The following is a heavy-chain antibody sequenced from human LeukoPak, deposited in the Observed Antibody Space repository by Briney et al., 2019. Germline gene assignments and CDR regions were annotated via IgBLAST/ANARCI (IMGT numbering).Heavy chain of an antibody. D-gene: IGHD2-2*02. CDR3: ARTPCSSTSCHNFDY. J-gene: IGHJ4*02. CDR1: GGSISSSSYY. CDR2: IYYSGST. Sequence: EXXSLTCTVSGGSISSSSYYWGWIRQRPGKGLEWIGSIYYSGSTYYNPSLKSRVTISVDTSKNQFSLKLSSVTAADTAVYYCARTPCSSTSCHNFDYWGQGTLVTVSS. V-gene: IGHV4-39*01.